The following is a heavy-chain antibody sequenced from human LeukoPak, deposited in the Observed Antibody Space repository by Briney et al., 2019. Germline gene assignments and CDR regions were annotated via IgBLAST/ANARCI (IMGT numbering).Heavy chain of an antibody. CDR1: GFTFSSYA. D-gene: IGHD6-19*01. CDR3: ALGIAVAVPEGDY. J-gene: IGHJ4*02. Sequence: GGSLRLSCAASGFTFSSYAMHWVRQAPGKGLEWVAVISYDGTNKYYADSVKGRFTISRDNSKNTLYLQMNSLRAEDTAVYYCALGIAVAVPEGDYWGQGTLVTVSS. V-gene: IGHV3-30-3*01. CDR2: ISYDGTNK.